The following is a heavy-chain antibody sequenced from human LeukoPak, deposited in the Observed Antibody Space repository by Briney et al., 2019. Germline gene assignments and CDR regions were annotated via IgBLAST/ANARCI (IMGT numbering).Heavy chain of an antibody. Sequence: PGGSLRLSCAASGFTFSSYAMHWVRQAPGKGLEWVAVISYDGSNKYYADSVKGRFTISRDNSKNTLYLQMNSLRAEDTAVYYCARAEWELRYWGQGTLVTVSS. CDR1: GFTFSSYA. CDR3: ARAEWELRY. J-gene: IGHJ4*02. D-gene: IGHD1-26*01. V-gene: IGHV3-30-3*01. CDR2: ISYDGSNK.